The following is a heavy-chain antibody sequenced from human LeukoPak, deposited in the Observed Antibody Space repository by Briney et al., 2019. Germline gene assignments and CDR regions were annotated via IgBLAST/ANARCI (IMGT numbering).Heavy chain of an antibody. CDR3: ARARIPFAVVIPWDY. CDR1: GGPFSNYA. V-gene: IGHV1-69*06. D-gene: IGHD3-3*01. CDR2: ILPLFGTA. J-gene: IGHJ4*02. Sequence: GASVKVSCKASGGPFSNYAIRWVRQAPGQGLVWMGGILPLFGTANYAQRSQGRVTFNARISKHTAYMALRTQSSEDTAIYYCARARIPFAVVIPWDYWGQGTLVTVSS.